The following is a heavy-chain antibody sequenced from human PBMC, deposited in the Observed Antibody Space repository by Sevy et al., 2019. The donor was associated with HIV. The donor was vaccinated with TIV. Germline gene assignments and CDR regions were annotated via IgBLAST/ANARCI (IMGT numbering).Heavy chain of an antibody. D-gene: IGHD4-17*01. J-gene: IGHJ4*02. CDR3: AKLGGNYGDYDDY. CDR1: GFTFGDYT. Sequence: GGSLRLSCAASGFTFGDYTMHWVRQPPGKGLEWVSLISWDGGSTYYADSVKGRFTISRDNSKNSLFLQMNSLRSEDTAFYYGAKLGGNYGDYDDYWGQGTLVTVSS. V-gene: IGHV3-43*01. CDR2: ISWDGGST.